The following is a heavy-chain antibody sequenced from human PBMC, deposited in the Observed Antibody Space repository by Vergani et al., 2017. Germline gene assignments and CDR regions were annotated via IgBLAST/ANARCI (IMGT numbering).Heavy chain of an antibody. CDR1: KNSISSRSQY. D-gene: IGHD5-18*01. V-gene: IGHV4-39*01. Sequence: QLQLQESGPGLVRPAETLSLTCTVSKNSISSRSQYWGWIRPSPGRGLEWIGSVYQSGNTFYNPSFKRRFTISVDTSNDQFSLRLASMAAADTAMYFCARQSAMIISQGHFDYWGQGVLVTVSS. CDR2: VYQSGNT. J-gene: IGHJ4*02. CDR3: ARQSAMIISQGHFDY.